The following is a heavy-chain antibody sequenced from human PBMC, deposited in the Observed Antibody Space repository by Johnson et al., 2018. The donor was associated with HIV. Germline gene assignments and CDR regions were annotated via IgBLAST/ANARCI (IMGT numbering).Heavy chain of an antibody. Sequence: VQLVESGGGLVQPGGSLRLSCAASGFTFSSYWMSWVRQAPGKGLEWVANIKQDGSEKYYVDSVKGRFTISRDNAKNSVYLQMNSLRAEDTAVYYCARGGYNWKYGQGGAFDIWGQGTVVTVSS. CDR2: IKQDGSEK. V-gene: IGHV3-7*03. CDR1: GFTFSSYW. CDR3: ARGGYNWKYGQGGAFDI. J-gene: IGHJ3*02. D-gene: IGHD1-7*01.